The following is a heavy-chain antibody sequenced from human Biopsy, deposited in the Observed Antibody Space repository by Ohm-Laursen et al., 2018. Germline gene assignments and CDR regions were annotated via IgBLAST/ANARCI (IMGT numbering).Heavy chain of an antibody. D-gene: IGHD4-17*01. Sequence: SDTLSLTCVVYGATSSDYYWSWIRQPPGKGLEWLGQIDRSGNTHYNPSLKGRLTILANTSKNQFSPKLTSVTAADTAVYFCGNEIYGRDYWGQGALVTVSS. CDR1: GATSSDYY. J-gene: IGHJ4*02. V-gene: IGHV4-34*08. CDR3: GNEIYGRDY. CDR2: IDRSGNT.